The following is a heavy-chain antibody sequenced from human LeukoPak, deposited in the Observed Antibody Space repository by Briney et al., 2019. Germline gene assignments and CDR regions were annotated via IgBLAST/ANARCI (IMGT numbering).Heavy chain of an antibody. Sequence: SETLSPTCAVYGGSFSGYYWSWIRQPPGKGLEWIGEINHSGSTNYNPSLKSRVTISVDTSKNQFSLKLSSVTAADTAVYYCARAIKYCSGGSCYNWFDPWGQGTLVTVSS. CDR1: GGSFSGYY. V-gene: IGHV4-34*01. CDR3: ARAIKYCSGGSCYNWFDP. D-gene: IGHD2-15*01. CDR2: INHSGST. J-gene: IGHJ5*02.